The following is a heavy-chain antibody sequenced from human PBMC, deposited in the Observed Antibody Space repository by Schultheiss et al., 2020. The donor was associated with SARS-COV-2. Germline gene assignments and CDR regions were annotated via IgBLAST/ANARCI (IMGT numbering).Heavy chain of an antibody. CDR1: GFTFSNYA. J-gene: IGHJ4*02. V-gene: IGHV3-23*03. Sequence: GESLKISCAASGFTFSNYAMTWVRQAPGKGLEWVSVIYSGGSTYYADSVKGRFTISRDNSKNTLYLQMNSLRAEDTAVYYCATDHIVAVPATNYWGQGTLVTVSS. D-gene: IGHD2-2*01. CDR2: IYSGGST. CDR3: ATDHIVAVPATNY.